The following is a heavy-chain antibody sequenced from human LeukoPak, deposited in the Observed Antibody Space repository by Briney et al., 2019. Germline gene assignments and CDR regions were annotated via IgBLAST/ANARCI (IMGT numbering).Heavy chain of an antibody. CDR2: IYYSGGT. CDR3: ARLIDGYYFDY. Sequence: PSETLSLTCTVSGGSISSYYWSWIRQPPGKGLEWIGYIYYSGGTNYNPSLKSRVTISVDTSKNQFSLKLSSVTAADTAVYYCARLIDGYYFDYWGQGTLVTVSS. CDR1: GGSISSYY. J-gene: IGHJ4*02. D-gene: IGHD5-24*01. V-gene: IGHV4-59*08.